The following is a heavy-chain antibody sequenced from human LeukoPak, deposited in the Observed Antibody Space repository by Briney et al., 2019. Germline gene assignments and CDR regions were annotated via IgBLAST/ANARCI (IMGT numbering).Heavy chain of an antibody. CDR3: ARGVGYDYRYFDY. Sequence: GGSLRLSCAASRFTFSNYAMSWVRQAPGRGLEWVSLISSDGSNKNYADSVKGRFTTSRDISKNTLYLQMNSLRSEDTAMYYCARGVGYDYRYFDYWGQGTLVTVSS. CDR1: RFTFSNYA. J-gene: IGHJ4*02. CDR2: ISSDGSNK. V-gene: IGHV3-30-3*01. D-gene: IGHD3-22*01.